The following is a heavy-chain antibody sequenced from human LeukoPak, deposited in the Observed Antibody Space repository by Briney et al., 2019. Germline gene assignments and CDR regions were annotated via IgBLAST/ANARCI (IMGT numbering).Heavy chain of an antibody. Sequence: SETLSLTCTVSGGSISSSSYYWGWIRQPPGKGLEWIGTIYYSGGTYYNPSLKSRVTISVDTSKNQFSLKLSSVTAADTAIYYCLRVNDYGDYWGQGILVTVSS. V-gene: IGHV4-39*07. CDR1: GGSISSSSYY. CDR2: IYYSGGT. CDR3: LRVNDYGDY. D-gene: IGHD3-16*01. J-gene: IGHJ4*02.